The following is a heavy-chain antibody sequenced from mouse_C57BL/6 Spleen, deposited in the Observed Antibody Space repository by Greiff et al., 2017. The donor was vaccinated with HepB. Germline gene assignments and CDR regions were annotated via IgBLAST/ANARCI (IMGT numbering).Heavy chain of an antibody. Sequence: QVQLQQPGAELVRPGSSVKLSCKASGYTFTSYWMHWVKQRPIQGLEWIGNIDPSDSETHYNQKFKDKATLTVDKSSSTAYRQLSSLTSEDSAVYYCARERYYGNYDYAMDYWGQGTSVTVSS. D-gene: IGHD2-1*01. J-gene: IGHJ4*01. V-gene: IGHV1-52*01. CDR1: GYTFTSYW. CDR3: ARERYYGNYDYAMDY. CDR2: IDPSDSET.